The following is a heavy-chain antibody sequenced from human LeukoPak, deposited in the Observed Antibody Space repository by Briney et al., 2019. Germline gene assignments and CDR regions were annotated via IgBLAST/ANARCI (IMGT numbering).Heavy chain of an antibody. Sequence: GGTLRLSCAASGFTFSSYEMNWVRQAPGKGLEWVSYISSSGSTIYYVDSVKGRFTISRDNAKNSLYLQMNSLGAEDTAVYYCARDGDLAPDVPFDYWGQGTLVTVSS. D-gene: IGHD7-27*01. CDR1: GFTFSSYE. CDR2: ISSSGSTI. CDR3: ARDGDLAPDVPFDY. J-gene: IGHJ4*02. V-gene: IGHV3-48*03.